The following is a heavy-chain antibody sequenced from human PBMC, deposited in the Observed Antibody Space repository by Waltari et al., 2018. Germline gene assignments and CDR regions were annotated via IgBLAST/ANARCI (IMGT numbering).Heavy chain of an antibody. J-gene: IGHJ6*03. CDR3: ARSSGYSRKPNYYYYYMDV. CDR1: GGSISSYY. D-gene: IGHD3-22*01. Sequence: QVQLQESGPGLVKPSETLSLNCTVSGGSISSYYWSWIRQPPGKGLEWIGYIDYSGSTNYNPSLKSRVTISVDTSKNQFSLKLSSVTAADTSVYYCARSSGYSRKPNYYYYYMDVWGKGTTVTVSS. V-gene: IGHV4-59*01. CDR2: IDYSGST.